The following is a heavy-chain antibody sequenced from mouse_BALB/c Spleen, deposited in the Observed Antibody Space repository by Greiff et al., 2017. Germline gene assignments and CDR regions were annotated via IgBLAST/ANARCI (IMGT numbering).Heavy chain of an antibody. CDR1: GFTFSSFG. Sequence: EVMLVESGGGLVQPGGSRKLSCAASGFTFSSFGMHWVRQAPEKGLEWVAYISSGSSTIYYADTVKGRFTISRDNPKNTLFLQMTSLRSEDTAMYYCARDSSGYYFDYWGQGTTLTVSS. V-gene: IGHV5-17*02. J-gene: IGHJ2*01. CDR2: ISSGSSTI. D-gene: IGHD3-2*01. CDR3: ARDSSGYYFDY.